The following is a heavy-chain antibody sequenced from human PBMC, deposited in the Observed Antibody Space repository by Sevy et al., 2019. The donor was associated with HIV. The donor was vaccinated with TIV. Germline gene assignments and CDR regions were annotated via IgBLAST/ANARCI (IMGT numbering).Heavy chain of an antibody. CDR3: AKSKAVGAHYYYYYGMDV. V-gene: IGHV3-30*18. CDR1: GFTFSSYG. J-gene: IGHJ6*02. CDR2: ISYDGSNK. D-gene: IGHD2-2*01. Sequence: GGSLRLSCAASGFTFSSYGMHWVRQAPGKGLEWVAVISYDGSNKYYADSVKGRFTISIENSKNTLYLQMNSLRAEDTALYYCAKSKAVGAHYYYYYGMDVWGQGTTVTVSS.